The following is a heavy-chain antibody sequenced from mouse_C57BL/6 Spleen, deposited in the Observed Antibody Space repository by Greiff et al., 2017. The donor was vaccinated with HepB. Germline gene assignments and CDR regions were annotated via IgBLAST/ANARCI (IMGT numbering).Heavy chain of an antibody. CDR3: ARGKRDYGNYWYFDV. V-gene: IGHV5-6*01. CDR2: ISSGGSYT. J-gene: IGHJ1*03. Sequence: EVKLQESGGDLVKPGGSLKLSCAASGFTFSSYGMSWVRQTPDKRLEWVATISSGGSYTYYPDSVKGRFTISRDNAKNTLYLQMSSLKSEDTAMYYCARGKRDYGNYWYFDVWGTGTTVTVSS. CDR1: GFTFSSYG. D-gene: IGHD2-1*01.